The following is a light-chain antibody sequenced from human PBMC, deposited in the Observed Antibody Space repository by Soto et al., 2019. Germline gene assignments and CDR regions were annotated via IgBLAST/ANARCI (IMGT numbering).Light chain of an antibody. CDR3: QQSYSTPGT. V-gene: IGKV1-39*01. Sequence: PTIPSLTSLSASLGEKITITFPASQSISSYLNWYRQKPGKAPKLLIYAASSLQSGVPSRFSGSGSGTDFTLTISSLQPEDFATYYCQQSYSTPGTFGQGTRLEIK. CDR2: AAS. CDR1: QSISSY. J-gene: IGKJ5*01.